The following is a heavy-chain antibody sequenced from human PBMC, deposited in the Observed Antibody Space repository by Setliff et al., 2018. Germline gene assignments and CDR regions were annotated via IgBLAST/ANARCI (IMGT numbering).Heavy chain of an antibody. D-gene: IGHD5-18*01. Sequence: QSGGSLRLSCTASGFTFGDYAMSWVRQAPGKGLEWVGFIRSKAYGGTTEYAASVKGRFTISRDDSKSIAYLQMNSLKTEDTAVYYCTRGGIYSYGNYWGQETLVTVSS. CDR1: GFTFGDYA. CDR2: IRSKAYGGTT. CDR3: TRGGIYSYGNY. J-gene: IGHJ4*02. V-gene: IGHV3-49*04.